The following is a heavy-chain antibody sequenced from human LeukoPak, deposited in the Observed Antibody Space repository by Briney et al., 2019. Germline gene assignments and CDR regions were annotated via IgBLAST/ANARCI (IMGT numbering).Heavy chain of an antibody. J-gene: IGHJ4*02. D-gene: IGHD5-24*01. CDR3: SRDSARRDGYNFDY. V-gene: IGHV3-48*03. CDR1: GFTFSSYE. CDR2: ISSSDSTI. Sequence: PGGSLRLSCAASGFTFSSYEMHWVRQAPGKGLEWVSYISSSDSTIYYADSVKGRFTISRDNSRNTLYLQMNTLRAEDTALYYCSRDSARRDGYNFDYWGQGTLVTVSS.